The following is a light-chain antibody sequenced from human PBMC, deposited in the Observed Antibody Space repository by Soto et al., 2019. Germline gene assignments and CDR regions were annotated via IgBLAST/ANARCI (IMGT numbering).Light chain of an antibody. Sequence: EIVMTQSPATLSVSPWERATLSCMASQSVSSNLAWYQQKPGQAPRLLIYGASSRTTGIPDRFSGSGSGTDFTLTISRLEPEDFAMYYCQQCGGSPTFGQGTKVDIK. V-gene: IGKV3-20*01. CDR1: QSVSSN. J-gene: IGKJ1*01. CDR3: QQCGGSPT. CDR2: GAS.